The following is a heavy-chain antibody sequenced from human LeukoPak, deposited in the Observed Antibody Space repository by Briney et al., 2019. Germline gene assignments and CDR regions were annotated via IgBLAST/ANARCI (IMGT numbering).Heavy chain of an antibody. CDR3: ARGTMFPYYFDY. D-gene: IGHD3-10*02. V-gene: IGHV3-30*03. J-gene: IGHJ4*02. Sequence: GGSLRLPCAASGFTFSSYGMHWVRQAPGKGLEWVAVISYDGSNKYYADSVKGRFTISRDNSKNTLYLQMNSLRAEDTAVYYCARGTMFPYYFDYWGQGTLVTVSS. CDR2: ISYDGSNK. CDR1: GFTFSSYG.